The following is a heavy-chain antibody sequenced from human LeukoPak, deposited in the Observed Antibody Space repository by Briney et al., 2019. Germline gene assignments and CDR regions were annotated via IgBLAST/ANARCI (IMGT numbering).Heavy chain of an antibody. CDR1: GFTVSSNY. CDR2: IYSGGST. CDR3: ARGGFLEWSLLYY. D-gene: IGHD3-3*01. Sequence: PGGSLRLSCAASGFTVSSNYMSWVRQAPGKGLEWVSVIYSGGSTYYADSVKGRFTISRDNSKNTLYLQMNSLRAEDTAVYYCARGGFLEWSLLYYWGQGTLVTVSS. V-gene: IGHV3-66*02. J-gene: IGHJ4*02.